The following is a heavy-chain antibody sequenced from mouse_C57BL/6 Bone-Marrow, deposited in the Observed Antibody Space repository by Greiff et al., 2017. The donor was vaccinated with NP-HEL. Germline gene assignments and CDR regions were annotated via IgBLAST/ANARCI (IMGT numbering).Heavy chain of an antibody. D-gene: IGHD2-2*01. CDR3: TREGWLPWYFDV. Sequence: EVKVVESGEGLVKPGGSLKLSCAASGFTFSSYAMSWVRQTPEKRLEWVAYISSGGDYIYYADTVKGRFTVSRDNARNTLYLQMSSLKSEDTAMYYCTREGWLPWYFDVWGTGTTVTVSS. V-gene: IGHV5-9-1*02. CDR2: ISSGGDYI. CDR1: GFTFSSYA. J-gene: IGHJ1*03.